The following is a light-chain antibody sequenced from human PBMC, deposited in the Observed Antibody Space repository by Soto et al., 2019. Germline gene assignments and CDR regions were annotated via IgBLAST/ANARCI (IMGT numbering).Light chain of an antibody. Sequence: DIVMTQSPDSLAVSLGERATINCKSSQSILYSSNNKNYLAWYQQKPGQPPKLLIYWASTREPGVPDRFIGSGSGTDFTLTISSLQAEDVAVYYCQQFYSTPLTFGGGTKVEIK. CDR3: QQFYSTPLT. CDR1: QSILYSSNNKNY. J-gene: IGKJ4*01. CDR2: WAS. V-gene: IGKV4-1*01.